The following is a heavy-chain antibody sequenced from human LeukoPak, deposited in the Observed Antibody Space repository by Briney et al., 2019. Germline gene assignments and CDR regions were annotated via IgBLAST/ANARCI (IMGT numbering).Heavy chain of an antibody. V-gene: IGHV3-11*01. D-gene: IGHD3-9*01. CDR1: RFTFSDYY. Sequence: GGSLRLSCAASRFTFSDYYMSWIRQAPGKGPEWVSCISAGGTAEYYADSVKGRFTISRDTARNSVFLQMNSLRAGDTALYYCARGRQYYDILTGYSNAPFDVWGQGTMVTVSS. CDR3: ARGRQYYDILTGYSNAPFDV. J-gene: IGHJ3*01. CDR2: ISAGGTAE.